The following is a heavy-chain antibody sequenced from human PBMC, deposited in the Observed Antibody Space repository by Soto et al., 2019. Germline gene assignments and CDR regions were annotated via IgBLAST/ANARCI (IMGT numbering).Heavy chain of an antibody. CDR3: ARAEYSSSWSDS. J-gene: IGHJ4*02. D-gene: IGHD6-13*01. CDR2: ISAYNGNT. CDR1: GYTFTNYG. V-gene: IGHV1-18*01. Sequence: QVQLVQSGAEVKKPGASVKVSCKASGYTFTNYGISWVRQAPGQGLEWMGWISAYNGNTNYAQKVQGRLTMTTDTSTTTAYRELRSLRSDDTAVYYCARAEYSSSWSDSWGQGTLVTVSS.